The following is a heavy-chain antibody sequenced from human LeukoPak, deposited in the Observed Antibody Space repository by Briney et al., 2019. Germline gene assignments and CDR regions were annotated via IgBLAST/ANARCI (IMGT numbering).Heavy chain of an antibody. CDR3: ARGLLGYSSGWYYFGY. Sequence: GGSLRLSCTASGFTFSSYSMNWVRQAPGKGLEWVSSISSSSSYIYYADSVKGRFTISRDNAKNSLYLQMNSLRAEDTAVYYCARGLLGYSSGWYYFGYWGQGTLVTVSS. V-gene: IGHV3-21*01. D-gene: IGHD6-19*01. J-gene: IGHJ4*02. CDR2: ISSSSSYI. CDR1: GFTFSSYS.